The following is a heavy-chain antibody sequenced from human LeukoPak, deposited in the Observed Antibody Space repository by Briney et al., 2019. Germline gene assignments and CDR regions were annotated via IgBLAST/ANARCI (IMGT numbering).Heavy chain of an antibody. J-gene: IGHJ4*02. D-gene: IGHD5-18*01. Sequence: GGSLRLSCGASGFTFSTSWMNWVRQAPGKGLVWVSQINSDGSNTNYADSVKGRFTISRDNAKNTLYLQMNSLRAEDTAVYYCASLDTASTAFDYWGQGTLVTVSS. CDR2: INSDGSNT. V-gene: IGHV3-74*01. CDR3: ASLDTASTAFDY. CDR1: GFTFSTSW.